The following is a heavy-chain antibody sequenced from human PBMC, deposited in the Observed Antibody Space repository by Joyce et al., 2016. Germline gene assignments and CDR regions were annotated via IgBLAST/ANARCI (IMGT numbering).Heavy chain of an antibody. CDR1: GGTFSSFP. CDR3: ARDGCSSGTCYSVWLDP. V-gene: IGHV1-69*01. D-gene: IGHD2-15*01. CDR2: ISPMLGTA. J-gene: IGHJ5*02. Sequence: QVQLVQSGAEVKRPGSSVKVACKASGGTFSSFPINWVRQAPGQGLEWMGWISPMLGTATYAQKFQDRLLITADESRNAIYMELNTLTFDDTALYYCARDGCSSGTCYSVWLDPWGQGTLVIVSS.